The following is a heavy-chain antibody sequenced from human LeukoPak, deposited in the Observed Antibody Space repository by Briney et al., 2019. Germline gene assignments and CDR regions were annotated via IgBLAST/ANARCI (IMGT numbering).Heavy chain of an antibody. J-gene: IGHJ4*02. CDR3: AKDIGSYYDY. V-gene: IGHV3-21*01. CDR2: ISSSSSYI. CDR1: GFTFSGYS. Sequence: GGSLRLSCAASGFTFSGYSMNWVRQAPGKGLEWVSSISSSSSYIYYADSVKGRFTISRDNAKNSLYLQMNSLRAEDTAVYYCAKDIGSYYDYWGQGILVTVSS. D-gene: IGHD3-10*01.